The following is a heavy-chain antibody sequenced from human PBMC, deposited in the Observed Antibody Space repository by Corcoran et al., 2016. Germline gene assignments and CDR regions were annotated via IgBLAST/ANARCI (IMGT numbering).Heavy chain of an antibody. CDR2: IKSKTDGGTT. CDR1: GFTFSNAW. V-gene: IGHV3-15*07. CDR3: TTAGRRWGAAADY. Sequence: EVQLVESGGGLVKPGGSLRLSCAASGFTFSNAWMNWVRQAPGKGLEWVGRIKSKTDGGTTDYAAPVKGRFTISRDDSNNTLYLQMNSLKTEDTAVYYCTTAGRRWGAAADYWGQGTLVTVSS. D-gene: IGHD6-13*01. J-gene: IGHJ4*02.